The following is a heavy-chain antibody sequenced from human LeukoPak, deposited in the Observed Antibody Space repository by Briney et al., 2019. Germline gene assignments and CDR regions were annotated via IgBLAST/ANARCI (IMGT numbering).Heavy chain of an antibody. V-gene: IGHV4-34*01. CDR2: INHSGST. Sequence: SETLSLTCAVYGGSFSGYYWSWIRQPPGKGLEWIGEINHSGSTNYNPSLKSRVTISVDTSKNQFSLKLSSVTAADTAVYYCARATPSYPIHYYYYYYMDVWGKGTTVTVSS. CDR1: GGSFSGYY. J-gene: IGHJ6*03. D-gene: IGHD3-16*02. CDR3: ARATPSYPIHYYYYYYMDV.